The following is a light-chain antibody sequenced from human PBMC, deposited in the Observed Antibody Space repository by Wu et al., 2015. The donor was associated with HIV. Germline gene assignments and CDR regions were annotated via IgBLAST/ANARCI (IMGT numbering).Light chain of an antibody. J-gene: IGKJ2*01. CDR1: QSVVNW. Sequence: DIQMTQSPSTLSASVGDRVTITCRASQSVVNWLAWYQQKPGKAPKLLIYKASTLESGVPSRFSGSGSGTEFTLTISSLQPDDFATHYCQQYNSYFPMNTFGQGTKLEIK. CDR3: QQYNSYFPMNT. CDR2: KAS. V-gene: IGKV1-5*03.